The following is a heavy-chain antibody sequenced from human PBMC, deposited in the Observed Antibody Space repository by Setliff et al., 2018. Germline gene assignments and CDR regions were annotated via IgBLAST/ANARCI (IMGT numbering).Heavy chain of an antibody. CDR3: ARSQWLVRIDY. D-gene: IGHD6-19*01. Sequence: ASVKVSCKASGYTFTSYYMHWVRQAPGQGLEWMGIINPSGGSTSYAQKFQGRVTMTRDTSTSTVYMELRSLRSDDTAVHYCARSQWLVRIDYWGQGTLVTVSS. J-gene: IGHJ4*02. CDR2: INPSGGST. V-gene: IGHV1-46*01. CDR1: GYTFTSYY.